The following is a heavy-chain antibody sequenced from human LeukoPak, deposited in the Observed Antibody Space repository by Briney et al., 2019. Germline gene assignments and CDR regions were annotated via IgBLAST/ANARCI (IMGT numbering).Heavy chain of an antibody. D-gene: IGHD3-10*01. Sequence: PSETLSLTCTVSGGSISSSSYYWGWIRQPPGKGLEWIGSIYYSGSTYYNPSLKSRVTISVDTSKNQFSLKLSSVTAADTAVYYCARWAFGEGNFDYWGQGTLVTVSS. V-gene: IGHV4-39*07. J-gene: IGHJ4*02. CDR1: GGSISSSSYY. CDR3: ARWAFGEGNFDY. CDR2: IYYSGST.